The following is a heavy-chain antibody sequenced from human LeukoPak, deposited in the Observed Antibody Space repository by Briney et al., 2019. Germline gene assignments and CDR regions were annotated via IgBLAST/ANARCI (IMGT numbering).Heavy chain of an antibody. V-gene: IGHV3-23*01. Sequence: GGSLRLSCAASGFTFSTYAMTWVRRGPAKGLEWVATVNGNDGSYYADSGKGRFTISRDIFKNTLYLQMNSLRVEDTAIYYCARVLQYFEALDYWGQGVLVTVSS. CDR3: ARVLQYFEALDY. CDR1: GFTFSTYA. J-gene: IGHJ4*02. CDR2: VNGNDGS. D-gene: IGHD3-9*01.